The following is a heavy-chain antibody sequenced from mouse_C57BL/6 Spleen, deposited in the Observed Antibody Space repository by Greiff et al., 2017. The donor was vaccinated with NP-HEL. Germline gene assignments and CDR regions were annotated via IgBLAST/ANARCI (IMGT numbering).Heavy chain of an antibody. D-gene: IGHD2-4*01. CDR3: ARALYDYDEGASYAMDY. CDR1: GYTFTSYW. CDR2: IYPGSGST. Sequence: VQLQQPGAELVKPGASVKMSCKASGYTFTSYWITWVKQRPGQGLEWIGDIYPGSGSTNYNEKFKSKATLTVDTSSSTAYMQLSSLTSEDSAVYYCARALYDYDEGASYAMDYWGQGTSVTVSS. J-gene: IGHJ4*01. V-gene: IGHV1-55*01.